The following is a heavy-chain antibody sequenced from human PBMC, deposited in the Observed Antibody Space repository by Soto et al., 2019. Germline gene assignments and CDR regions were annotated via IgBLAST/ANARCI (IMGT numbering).Heavy chain of an antibody. J-gene: IGHJ4*02. V-gene: IGHV4-4*02. CDR1: GGSISSSNW. Sequence: SETLSLTCAVSGGSISSSNWWSWVRQPPGKGLEWIGEIYHSGSTNYNPSLKSRVTISVDKSKNQFSLKLSSVTAADTAVYYCARARTRDNMGFTAPIGFDYWCQGTLVTVST. D-gene: IGHD1-7*01. CDR3: ARARTRDNMGFTAPIGFDY. CDR2: IYHSGST.